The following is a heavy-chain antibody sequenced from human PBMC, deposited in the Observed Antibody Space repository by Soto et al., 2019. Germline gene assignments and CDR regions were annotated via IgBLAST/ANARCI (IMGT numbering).Heavy chain of an antibody. V-gene: IGHV4-31*03. CDR2: IYYSGST. CDR1: GGSISSGGYY. J-gene: IGHJ4*02. CDR3: ARLRSGERALDY. Sequence: TLSLTCTVSGGSISSGGYYWSWIRQHPGKGLEWIGYIYYSGSTYYNPSLKSRVTISVDTSKNQFSLKLSSVTAADTAVYYCARLRSGERALDYWGQGTLVTVSS. D-gene: IGHD1-1*01.